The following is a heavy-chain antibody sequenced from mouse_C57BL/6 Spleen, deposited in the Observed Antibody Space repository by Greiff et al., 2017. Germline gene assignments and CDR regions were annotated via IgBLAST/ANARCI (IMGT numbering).Heavy chain of an antibody. CDR2: ISSGGDYI. CDR1: GFTFSSYA. Sequence: EVKLVESGEGLVKPGGSLKLSCAASGFTFSSYAMSWVRQTPEKRLEWVAYISSGGDYIYYADTVKGRFTISRDNARNTLYLQMSSLKSEDTAMYYCTRVEGQLKGGWFAYWGQGTLVTVSA. CDR3: TRVEGQLKGGWFAY. D-gene: IGHD3-2*02. J-gene: IGHJ3*01. V-gene: IGHV5-9-1*02.